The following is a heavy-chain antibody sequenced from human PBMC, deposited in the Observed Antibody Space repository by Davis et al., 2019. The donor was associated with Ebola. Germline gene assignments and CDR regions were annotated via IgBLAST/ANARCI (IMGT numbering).Heavy chain of an antibody. J-gene: IGHJ5*02. Sequence: PGGSLRLSCAASGFTFSSYAMSWVRQPPGKGLEWVSAISGSGGSTYYADSVKGRFTISRHNSKNTLYLQMNSLRAEDTAVYYCARTDGYRFGWFDPWGQGTLVTVSS. CDR2: ISGSGGST. CDR3: ARTDGYRFGWFDP. CDR1: GFTFSSYA. V-gene: IGHV3-23*01. D-gene: IGHD5-24*01.